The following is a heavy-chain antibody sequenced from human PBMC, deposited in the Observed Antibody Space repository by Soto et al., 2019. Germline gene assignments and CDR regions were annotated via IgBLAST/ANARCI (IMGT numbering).Heavy chain of an antibody. CDR2: ITSETAGGTT. Sequence: QLVESGGGLVKPGGSLRLSCVASGFFFNNAWMNWVRQAPGKGLEWVGRITSETAGGTTDYAAPVKGRFNISRDDSKNTLYLQMTSLKTEDTAVYYCATALSTTLVRGQGTLVTVSS. V-gene: IGHV3-15*07. D-gene: IGHD3-10*01. J-gene: IGHJ4*02. CDR1: GFFFNNAW. CDR3: ATALSTTLV.